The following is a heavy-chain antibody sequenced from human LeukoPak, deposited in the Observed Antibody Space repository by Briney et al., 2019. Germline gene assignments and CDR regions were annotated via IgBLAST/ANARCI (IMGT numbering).Heavy chain of an antibody. V-gene: IGHV4-34*01. CDR3: TRDSWKGFDY. CDR2: INHSGST. J-gene: IGHJ4*02. Sequence: GSLRLSCAASGFTFSSYSMNWVRQAPGKGLEWIGEINHSGSTNYNPSLKSRVTISVDTSKNQFSLKLSSVTAADTAVYYCTRDSWKGFDYWGQGTLVTVSS. CDR1: GFTFSSYS. D-gene: IGHD1-1*01.